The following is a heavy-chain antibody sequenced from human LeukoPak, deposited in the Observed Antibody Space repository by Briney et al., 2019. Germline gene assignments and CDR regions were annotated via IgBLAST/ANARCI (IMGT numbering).Heavy chain of an antibody. CDR2: LYSGGST. CDR3: ARHDSSGYPGRLHGMVV. J-gene: IGHJ6*02. CDR1: GFTVSSNF. D-gene: IGHD3-22*01. V-gene: IGHV3-66*04. Sequence: GGSLRLSCAASGFTVSSNFMSWVRQAPGKGLEWVSVLYSGGSTYYAGSVKGRFTISRDNSKNTLYLQLNSLRAEDTAVYYCARHDSSGYPGRLHGMVVWGQGTTVTASS.